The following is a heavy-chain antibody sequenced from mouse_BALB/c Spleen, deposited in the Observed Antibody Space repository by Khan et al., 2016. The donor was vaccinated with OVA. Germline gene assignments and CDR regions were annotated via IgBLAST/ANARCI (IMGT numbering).Heavy chain of an antibody. CDR3: ARGNWQSYYFDC. J-gene: IGHJ2*01. V-gene: IGHV1S136*01. D-gene: IGHD4-1*01. Sequence: EVELQESGPELVKPGASVKMSCKASGYIFTNYVLHWVKQKPGQGLEWIGYINPYSGGTKYNEKFKGKATLASDKSSITAYRELSSLTSEDSAVYYCARGNWQSYYFDCWGQGTTLTLSS. CDR1: GYIFTNYV. CDR2: INPYSGGT.